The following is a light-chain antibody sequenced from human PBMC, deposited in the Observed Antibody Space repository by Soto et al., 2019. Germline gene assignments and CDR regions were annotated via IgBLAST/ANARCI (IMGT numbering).Light chain of an antibody. CDR2: KAS. Sequence: DIQMTQSPSTLSASVGDRVTITCRASQSISNWLAWYQQKPGKAPKLLIYKASNLKSGVPSRFSGSGSGTDFTLTISSLQPDDFATYYCHQYNTYSRTFGQGTKVEIK. J-gene: IGKJ1*01. CDR3: HQYNTYSRT. CDR1: QSISNW. V-gene: IGKV1-5*03.